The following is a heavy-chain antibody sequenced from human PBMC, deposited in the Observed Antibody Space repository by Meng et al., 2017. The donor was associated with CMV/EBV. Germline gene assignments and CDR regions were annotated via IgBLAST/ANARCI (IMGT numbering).Heavy chain of an antibody. CDR2: IDYSGRT. Sequence: LQAAGPGRVHPAQSLSLSCAVLGGSISVGDSSCSLIRPPPGKSLEWIGYIDYSGRTYYNPSLKCCVPISVDTSKYQLSLSMSSVTAAVTAVYYCAMVGRTSCFDYWGQGTLVTVSS. D-gene: IGHD2-2*01. J-gene: IGHJ4*02. CDR3: AMVGRTSCFDY. CDR1: GGSISVGDSS. V-gene: IGHV4-30-4*08.